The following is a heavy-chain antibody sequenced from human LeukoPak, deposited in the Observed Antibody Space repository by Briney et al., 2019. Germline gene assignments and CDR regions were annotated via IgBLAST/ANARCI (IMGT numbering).Heavy chain of an antibody. CDR3: ARGPHYYDSSGPRDY. J-gene: IGHJ4*02. Sequence: ASVKVSRKGSGYTFTSYGISWVRQAPGQGLEGVGWISAYNGNTNYAQKLQGRGTMTTDTSTSTAYMELRSLRSDDTAVYYCARGPHYYDSSGPRDYWGQGTLVTVSS. D-gene: IGHD3-22*01. CDR2: ISAYNGNT. V-gene: IGHV1-18*01. CDR1: GYTFTSYG.